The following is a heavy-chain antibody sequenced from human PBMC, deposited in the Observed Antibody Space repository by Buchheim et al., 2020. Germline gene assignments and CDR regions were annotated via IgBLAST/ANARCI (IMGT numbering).Heavy chain of an antibody. Sequence: EVQLVESGGGLVQPGGSLRLSCAASGFTFSSYEMNWVRQAPGKGLEWVSYISSSGRTIYYADSVKGRSTIYRDNAKKSLYLQMNSLRAEDTALYYCARAGGPYYYGFDYWGQGTL. CDR3: ARAGGPYYYGFDY. CDR1: GFTFSSYE. D-gene: IGHD3-10*01. J-gene: IGHJ4*02. V-gene: IGHV3-48*03. CDR2: ISSSGRTI.